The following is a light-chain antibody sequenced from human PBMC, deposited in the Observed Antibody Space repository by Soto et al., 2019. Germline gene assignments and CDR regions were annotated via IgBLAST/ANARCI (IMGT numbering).Light chain of an antibody. J-gene: IGKJ1*01. CDR3: QPYGSSPWT. CDR2: GAS. V-gene: IGKV3-20*01. CDR1: QSVSSNY. Sequence: EIVLTQSPGTLSLSPGERATLSCRASQSVSSNYLAWYQQKPGQAPRPLIYGASSRATGIPDRFSGSGAGTDFTLTISILESEDFAVYYCQPYGSSPWTFGQGTKVEIK.